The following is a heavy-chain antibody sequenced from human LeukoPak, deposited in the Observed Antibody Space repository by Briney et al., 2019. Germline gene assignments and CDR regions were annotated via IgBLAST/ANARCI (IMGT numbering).Heavy chain of an antibody. CDR1: GLTFSSYS. CDR2: ISASGSGT. J-gene: IGHJ4*02. CDR3: TRDPDHGGRTHDY. V-gene: IGHV3-23*01. D-gene: IGHD4-23*01. Sequence: PGGSLRLSCAVSGLTFSSYSMSWVRQAPGEGLYWVSGISASGSGTYYPDSLKGRFTISRDNSKNTLYLQMNSLRDEDTAVYYCTRDPDHGGRTHDYWGQGTLVTVSS.